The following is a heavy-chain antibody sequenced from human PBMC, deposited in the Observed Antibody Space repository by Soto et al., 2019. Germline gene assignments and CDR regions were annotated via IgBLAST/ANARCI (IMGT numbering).Heavy chain of an antibody. CDR2: ISAYNGNT. CDR3: ARGLYYYDSSGYYPIRY. CDR1: GYTFTSYG. D-gene: IGHD3-22*01. Sequence: ASVKVSCKASGYTFTSYGISWVRQAPGQGLEWMGWISAYNGNTNYAQKLQGRVTMTTDTSTSTAYMELRSLRSDDTAVYYCARGLYYYDSSGYYPIRYWGQGTLVTVSS. J-gene: IGHJ4*02. V-gene: IGHV1-18*04.